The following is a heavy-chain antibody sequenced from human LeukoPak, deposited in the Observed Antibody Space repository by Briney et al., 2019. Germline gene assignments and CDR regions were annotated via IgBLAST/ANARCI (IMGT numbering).Heavy chain of an antibody. V-gene: IGHV1-2*06. D-gene: IGHD3-16*02. CDR2: INPNSGGT. CDR3: ARGGYDYVWGSYRLIDY. CDR1: GYTFTGYY. J-gene: IGHJ4*02. Sequence: ASVKVSCKASGYTFTGYYMHWVRQAPGQGLEWMGRINPNSGGTNYAQKFQGRVTMTRDTSISTAYMELSRLRSDDTAVYYCARGGYDYVWGSYRLIDYWGQGTLVTVSS.